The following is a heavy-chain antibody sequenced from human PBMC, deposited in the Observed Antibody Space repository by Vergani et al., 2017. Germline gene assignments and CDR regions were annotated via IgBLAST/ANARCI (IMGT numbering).Heavy chain of an antibody. CDR2: IDHTGRP. J-gene: IGHJ6*03. CDR1: GWSFTSYH. D-gene: IGHD4-11*01. Sequence: QVQLQQWGGGLLKPSETLSLTCVVNGWSFTSYHWTWIRQSPGEGLEWVGDIDHTGRPDSNPSLKSRLTMTVDKSRNQFSLTPNSVPATDTAIYFCARVNTETNGHLYYYYYMDVWGQGTAVTVS. V-gene: IGHV4-34*01. CDR3: ARVNTETNGHLYYYYYMDV.